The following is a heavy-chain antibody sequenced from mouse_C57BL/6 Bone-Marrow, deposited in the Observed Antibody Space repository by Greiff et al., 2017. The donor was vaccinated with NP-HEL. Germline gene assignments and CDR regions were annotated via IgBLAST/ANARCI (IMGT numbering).Heavy chain of an antibody. CDR1: GYTFTSYT. Sequence: VQLQQSGAELARPGASVKMSCKASGYTFTSYTMHWVKQRPGQGLEWIGYINPSSGYTKYNQKFKDKATLTADKSSSTAYMQLSSLTSEDSAVYYCALPYYCNYEVNFDYWGQGTTLTVSS. D-gene: IGHD2-10*01. V-gene: IGHV1-4*01. CDR2: INPSSGYT. J-gene: IGHJ2*01. CDR3: ALPYYCNYEVNFDY.